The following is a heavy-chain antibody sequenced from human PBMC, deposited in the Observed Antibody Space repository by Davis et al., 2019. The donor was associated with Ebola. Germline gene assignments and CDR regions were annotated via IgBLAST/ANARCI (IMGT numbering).Heavy chain of an antibody. CDR2: IYSGGST. J-gene: IGHJ4*02. D-gene: IGHD4-17*01. CDR3: ASLRGTTSDY. Sequence: GESLKISCASSGFTVSSNYMSWVRQAPGKGLEWVSIIYSGGSTYYADSVKGRFTISRDNSKNTLYLQMNSLRAEDTAVYYCASLRGTTSDYWGQGTLVTVSS. CDR1: GFTVSSNY. V-gene: IGHV3-53*01.